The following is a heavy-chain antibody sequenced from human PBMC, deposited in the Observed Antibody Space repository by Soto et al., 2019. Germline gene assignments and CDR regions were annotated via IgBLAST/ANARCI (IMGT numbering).Heavy chain of an antibody. CDR1: GFTFSSYA. V-gene: IGHV3-30-3*01. Sequence: GGSLRLSCAASGFTFSSYAMHWVRQAPGKGLEWVAVISYDGSNKYYADSVKGRFTISRDNSKNTLYLQMNSLRAEDTAVYYCARAESSWGPFDYWGQGTLVTVSS. J-gene: IGHJ4*02. D-gene: IGHD6-13*01. CDR2: ISYDGSNK. CDR3: ARAESSWGPFDY.